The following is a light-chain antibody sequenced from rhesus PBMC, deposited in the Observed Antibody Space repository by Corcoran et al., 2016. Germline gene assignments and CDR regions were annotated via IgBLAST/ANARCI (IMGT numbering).Light chain of an antibody. CDR1: SSDIGGSNY. CDR3: CSHTTSSTFV. CDR2: GVR. V-gene: IGLV2S7*01. J-gene: IGLJ6*01. Sequence: QSAPTQPPSVSGSPGQSGTISCTGASSDIGGSNYVSWYQQHPGKAPKLIIYGVRNRPSGVSDRFSGSKSGNTASLTISGLQAEDEADYYCCSHTTSSTFVFGSGTKLTVL.